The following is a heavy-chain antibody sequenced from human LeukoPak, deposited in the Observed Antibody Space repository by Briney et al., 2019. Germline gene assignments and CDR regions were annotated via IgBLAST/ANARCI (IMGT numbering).Heavy chain of an antibody. CDR1: GGTFSSYA. CDR3: ARVGSSSWYNWFDP. J-gene: IGHJ5*02. D-gene: IGHD6-13*01. CDR2: IIPIFGTA. V-gene: IGHV1-69*05. Sequence: ASVKASCKASGGTFSSYAISWVRQAPGQGLEWMGGIIPIFGTANYAQKFQGRVTITTDESTSTAYMELSSLRSEDTAVYYCARVGSSSWYNWFDPWGQGTLVTVSS.